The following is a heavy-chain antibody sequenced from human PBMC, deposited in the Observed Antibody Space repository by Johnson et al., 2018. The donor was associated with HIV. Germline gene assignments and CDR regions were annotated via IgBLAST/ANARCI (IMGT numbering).Heavy chain of an antibody. J-gene: IGHJ3*02. V-gene: IGHV3-13*01. Sequence: VQLVESGGGLVQPGGSLRLSCAASGFTFSSYDMHWVRQVTGKGLEWVSAIGTAGDTYYPGSVKGRFTISRENAKNSLYLQMNSLRAGDTAVYYCARDIFYTDTAFDIWGQGTMVTVSS. CDR1: GFTFSSYD. CDR2: IGTAGDT. CDR3: ARDIFYTDTAFDI.